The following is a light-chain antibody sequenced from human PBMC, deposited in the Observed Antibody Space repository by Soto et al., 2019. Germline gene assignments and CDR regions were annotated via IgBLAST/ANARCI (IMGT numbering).Light chain of an antibody. CDR3: SSYTSGSTLVV. V-gene: IGLV2-14*01. J-gene: IGLJ2*01. Sequence: QSALTQPASVSGSPGQSITISCTGTSSDIGGYDYVSWYQQHPGKVPKLVIFGVSDRPSGVSNRFSGSKSGNTASLTISGLHVEDEADYYCSSYTSGSTLVVFGGGTQLTVL. CDR2: GVS. CDR1: SSDIGGYDY.